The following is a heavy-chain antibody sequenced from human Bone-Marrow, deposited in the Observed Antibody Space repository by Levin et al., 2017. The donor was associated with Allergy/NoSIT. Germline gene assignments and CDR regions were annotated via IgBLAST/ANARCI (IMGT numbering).Heavy chain of an antibody. CDR2: IYYSGST. J-gene: IGHJ2*01. CDR3: ARAVNAPGGWYFDL. Sequence: NTGGSLRLSCTVSGGSISSYYWSWIRQPPGKGLEWIGYIYYSGSTNYNPSLKSRVTILVDTSKNQFSLKLSSVTAADTAVYYCARAVNAPGGWYFDLWGRGTLVTVSS. D-gene: IGHD4-11*01. V-gene: IGHV4-59*01. CDR1: GGSISSYY.